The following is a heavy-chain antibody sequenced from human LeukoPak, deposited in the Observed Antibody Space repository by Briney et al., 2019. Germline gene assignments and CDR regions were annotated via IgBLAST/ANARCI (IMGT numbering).Heavy chain of an antibody. V-gene: IGHV3-23*01. CDR2: ISGSGGST. CDR3: AKDWDYYDSSGYSSPLDY. Sequence: PGGSLRLSCAASGFTFSSYAMSWVRQAPGKGLEWVSAISGSGGSTYYADSVKGRFTISRDNSKNTLYLQMNSLRAEDTAVYYCAKDWDYYDSSGYSSPLDYWGQGTLVTVSS. CDR1: GFTFSSYA. D-gene: IGHD3-22*01. J-gene: IGHJ4*02.